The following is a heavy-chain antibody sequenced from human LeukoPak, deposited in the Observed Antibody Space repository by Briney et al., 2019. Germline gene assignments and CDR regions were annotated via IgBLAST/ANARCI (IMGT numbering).Heavy chain of an antibody. CDR1: GYTFTGYY. D-gene: IGHD2-15*01. V-gene: IGHV1-2*02. CDR3: ARGTLRYCSGGSCYTPLGDFQH. Sequence: ASVKVSCKASGYTFTGYYMHWVRQAPGQGLEWMGWINPNSGGTNYAQKFQGRVTMIRDTSISTAYMELSRLGSDDTAVYYCARGTLRYCSGGSCYTPLGDFQHWGQGTLVTVSS. CDR2: INPNSGGT. J-gene: IGHJ1*01.